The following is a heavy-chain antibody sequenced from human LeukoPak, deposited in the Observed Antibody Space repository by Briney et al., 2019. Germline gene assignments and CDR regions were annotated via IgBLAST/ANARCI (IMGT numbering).Heavy chain of an antibody. D-gene: IGHD2-15*01. CDR1: GASISSYY. Sequence: SETLSLTCTVSGASISSYYWSWIRQPAGKGLEWIGHIYTSGNTNYSPSLTSRVTMSIATSKNQFSLKLSSVTAADTAVYYCARLKGGGSTYFYYYYMDVWGKGTTVTVSS. CDR2: IYTSGNT. V-gene: IGHV4-4*07. CDR3: ARLKGGGSTYFYYYYMDV. J-gene: IGHJ6*03.